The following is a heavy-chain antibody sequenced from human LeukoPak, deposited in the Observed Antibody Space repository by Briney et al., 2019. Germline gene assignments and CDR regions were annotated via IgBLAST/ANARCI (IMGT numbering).Heavy chain of an antibody. V-gene: IGHV1-46*01. D-gene: IGHD3-9*01. J-gene: IGHJ5*02. CDR1: GYTFTSYY. Sequence: GESLKISCKGSGYTFTSYYMHWVRQAPGQGLEWMGIINPSGGSTSYAQKFQGRVTMTRDTSTSTVYMGLSSLRSEDTAVYYCARDQSQIYDILTGPLDWFDPWGQGTLVTVSS. CDR3: ARDQSQIYDILTGPLDWFDP. CDR2: INPSGGST.